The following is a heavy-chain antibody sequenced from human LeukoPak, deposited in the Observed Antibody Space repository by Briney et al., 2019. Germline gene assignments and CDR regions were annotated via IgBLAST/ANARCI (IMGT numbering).Heavy chain of an antibody. CDR3: ARDKTRGVWFGELFTNYYYYYMDV. Sequence: ASVKVSCKTSGYTFEGYYIHWVRQAPGQGLEWMGWINPNSGGTNYAQKFKGRVTLTRDRSISVAYLEVNSLTSNDTAVYYCARDKTRGVWFGELFTNYYYYYMDVWGKGTTVTVSS. J-gene: IGHJ6*03. V-gene: IGHV1-2*02. CDR2: INPNSGGT. CDR1: GYTFEGYY. D-gene: IGHD3-10*01.